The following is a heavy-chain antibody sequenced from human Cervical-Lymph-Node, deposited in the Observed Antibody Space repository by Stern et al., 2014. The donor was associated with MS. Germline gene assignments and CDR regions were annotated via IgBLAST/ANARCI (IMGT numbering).Heavy chain of an antibody. CDR1: GFTFSSYA. V-gene: IGHV3-30-3*01. CDR3: ARDLGEYSSNWYGGGDQIYFYFYGMDV. J-gene: IGHJ6*02. Sequence: VQLVESGGGVVQPGRSLRLSCSASGFTFSSYAMHWVRQGPGKGLEWITLISYDANNRYYADSVRCRFTISRDNSKNTLYLQMNSLRAEDTAVYYCARDLGEYSSNWYGGGDQIYFYFYGMDVWGQGTTVTVSS. D-gene: IGHD6-13*01. CDR2: ISYDANNR.